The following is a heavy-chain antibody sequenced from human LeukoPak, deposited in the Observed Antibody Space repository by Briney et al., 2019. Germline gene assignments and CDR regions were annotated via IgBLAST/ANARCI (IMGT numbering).Heavy chain of an antibody. CDR3: ARDSYYDILTGYLRYFDY. J-gene: IGHJ4*02. CDR2: ISSSSSYI. V-gene: IGHV3-21*01. Sequence: GGSLRLSCAASGFTFSSYSINWVRQAPGKGLEWVSSISSSSSYIYYADSVKGRFTISRDNAKNSLYLQMNSLRAEDTAVYYCARDSYYDILTGYLRYFDYWGQGTLVTVSS. D-gene: IGHD3-9*01. CDR1: GFTFSSYS.